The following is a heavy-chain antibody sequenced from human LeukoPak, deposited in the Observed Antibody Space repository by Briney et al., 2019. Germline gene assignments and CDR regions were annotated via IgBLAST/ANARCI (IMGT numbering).Heavy chain of an antibody. V-gene: IGHV1-8*01. CDR3: VRVYHDGSFESGNWFDP. J-gene: IGHJ5*02. Sequence: ASVKVSCKGSGYTFTNYNIDWVRQATGQGLEWMGWINPNSGRAGCVQKFQGRVNITRDTSISTAHMELSSLRSEDTAVYYCVRVYHDGSFESGNWFDPWGQGTLVTVSS. CDR2: INPNSGRA. D-gene: IGHD3-22*01. CDR1: GYTFTNYN.